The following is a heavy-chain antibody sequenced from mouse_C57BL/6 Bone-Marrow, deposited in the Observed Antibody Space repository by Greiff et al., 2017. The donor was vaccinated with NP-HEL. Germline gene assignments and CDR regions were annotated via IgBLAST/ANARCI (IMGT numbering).Heavy chain of an antibody. V-gene: IGHV1-64*01. J-gene: IGHJ4*01. Sequence: QVQLQQPGAELVKPGASVKLSCKASGYTFTSYWMHWVKQRPGQGLEWIGMIHPNSGSTNYNEKFKSKATLTVDKSSSTAYMQLSSLTSEDSAVYYCARMGTAYYYAMDDWGQGTSVTVSS. CDR1: GYTFTSYW. D-gene: IGHD3-3*01. CDR3: ARMGTAYYYAMDD. CDR2: IHPNSGST.